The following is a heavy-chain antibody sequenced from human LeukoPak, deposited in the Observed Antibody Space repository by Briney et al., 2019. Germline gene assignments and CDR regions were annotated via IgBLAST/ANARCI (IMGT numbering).Heavy chain of an antibody. CDR1: GGSISSGGYY. J-gene: IGHJ4*02. CDR3: ARTSIAAAALYYFDY. CDR2: IYHSGST. Sequence: SETLSLTCTVSGGSISSGGYYWSWIRQPPGKGLERIGYIYHSGSTYYNPSLKSRVTISVDRSKNQFSLKLSSVTAADTAVYYCARTSIAAAALYYFDYWGQGTLVTVSS. V-gene: IGHV4-30-2*01. D-gene: IGHD6-13*01.